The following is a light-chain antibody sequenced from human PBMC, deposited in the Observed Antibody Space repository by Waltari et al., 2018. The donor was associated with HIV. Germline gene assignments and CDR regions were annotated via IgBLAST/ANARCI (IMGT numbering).Light chain of an antibody. V-gene: IGLV2-14*01. CDR3: ISYTGFTTPYV. CDR1: SSEVGGSNY. CDR2: EVN. Sequence: QSALTQPASVSGSPGQSINISCTGTSSEVGGSNYVSWYQQHPGKAPELMMYEVNNRPSGVSNRFSGSKSGNTASLTISGLQAEDEADYYCISYTGFTTPYVFGTGTKVTVL. J-gene: IGLJ1*01.